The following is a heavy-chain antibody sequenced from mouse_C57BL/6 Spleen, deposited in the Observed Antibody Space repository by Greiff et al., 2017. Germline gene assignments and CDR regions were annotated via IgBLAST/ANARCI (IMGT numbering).Heavy chain of an antibody. V-gene: IGHV1-15*01. D-gene: IGHD4-1*01. CDR3: TRGLGYFDY. CDR1: GYTFTDYE. J-gene: IGHJ2*01. Sequence: VQLQQSGAELVRPGASVTLSCKASGYTFTDYEMHWVKQTPVHGLEWIGAIDPETGGTAYNQKFKGKAILTADKSSSTAYMELRSLTSEDSAGYYCTRGLGYFDYWGQGTTLTVSS. CDR2: IDPETGGT.